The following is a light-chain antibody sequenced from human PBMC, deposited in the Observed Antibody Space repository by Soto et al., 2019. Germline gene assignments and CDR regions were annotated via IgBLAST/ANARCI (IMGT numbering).Light chain of an antibody. CDR3: QQYNIYPLT. Sequence: DIQMTQSPSTLSASLGDRATITCRASQSISTWLAWYQQKPGKAPNLLIYKASSLETGVPSRFSGSGSGTEFTLTISSLQPDDFATYYCQQYNIYPLTFGGGTKVEIK. CDR2: KAS. V-gene: IGKV1-5*03. J-gene: IGKJ4*01. CDR1: QSISTW.